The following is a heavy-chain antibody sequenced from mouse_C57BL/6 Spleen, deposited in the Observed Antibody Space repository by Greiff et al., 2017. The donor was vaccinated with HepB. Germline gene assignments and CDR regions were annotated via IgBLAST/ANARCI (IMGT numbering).Heavy chain of an antibody. D-gene: IGHD1-1*01. CDR3: ASPYGSSSNWYFDV. Sequence: QVQLQQSGAELVKPGASVKISCKASGYAFSSYWMNWVKQRPGKGLEWIGQIYPGDGDTNYNGKFKGKATLTADKSSSTAYMQLSSLTSEDSAVYFCASPYGSSSNWYFDVWGTGTTVTVSS. V-gene: IGHV1-80*01. J-gene: IGHJ1*03. CDR1: GYAFSSYW. CDR2: IYPGDGDT.